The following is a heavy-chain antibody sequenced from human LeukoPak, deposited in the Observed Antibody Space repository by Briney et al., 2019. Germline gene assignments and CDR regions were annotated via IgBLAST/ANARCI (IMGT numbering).Heavy chain of an antibody. CDR1: GFTFSSYG. CDR2: IWYDGSNK. Sequence: SGGSLRLSCAASGFTFSSYGMHWVRQAPGKGLEWVAVIWYDGSNKYYADSVKGRFTISRDNSKNTLYLQMNSLRAEDTAVYYCARDLLGYCSSTSGPPLFDYWGQGTLVTVSS. D-gene: IGHD2-2*01. J-gene: IGHJ4*02. CDR3: ARDLLGYCSSTSGPPLFDY. V-gene: IGHV3-33*01.